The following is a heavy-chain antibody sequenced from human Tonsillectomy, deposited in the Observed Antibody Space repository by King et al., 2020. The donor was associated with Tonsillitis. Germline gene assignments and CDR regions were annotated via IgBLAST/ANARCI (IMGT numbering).Heavy chain of an antibody. CDR2: IYYSGST. J-gene: IGHJ6*02. CDR1: GGSISSYY. CDR3: ARGGYDSTYYYYGMDV. Sequence: VQLQESGPGLVKPSETLSLTCTVSGGSISSYYWSWIRQPPGKGLEWIGYIYYSGSTNYNPSLQSRVTISVDTSKNQFSLKLSSVTAADTAVYYCARGGYDSTYYYYGMDVWGQGTTVTVSS. D-gene: IGHD3-22*01. V-gene: IGHV4-59*01.